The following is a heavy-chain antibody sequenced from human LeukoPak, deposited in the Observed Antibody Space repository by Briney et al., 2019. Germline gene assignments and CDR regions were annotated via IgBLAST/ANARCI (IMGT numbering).Heavy chain of an antibody. Sequence: PGGSLRLSCAASRFTFSSYWMHWVRQAPGKGLVWVSRINTDGSGTSYADSVKGRFTISRDNAKSTLYLQMNSLRAEDTAVYYCARGNAHAFDIWGQGTMVTVPS. J-gene: IGHJ3*02. D-gene: IGHD1-1*01. CDR2: INTDGSGT. V-gene: IGHV3-74*01. CDR1: RFTFSSYW. CDR3: ARGNAHAFDI.